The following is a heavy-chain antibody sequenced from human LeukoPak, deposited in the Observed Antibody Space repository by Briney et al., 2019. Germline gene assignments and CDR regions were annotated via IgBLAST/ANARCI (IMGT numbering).Heavy chain of an antibody. Sequence: GGSLRLSCAASGFTFSSYGMHWVRQAPGKGLEWVAFIRYDGGNKYYADSVKGRFTISRDNSKNTLYLQMNSLRAEDTAVYYCAKDTRYFDWLLPSYYYYYGMDVWGQGTTVTVSS. CDR1: GFTFSSYG. D-gene: IGHD3-9*01. CDR2: IRYDGGNK. J-gene: IGHJ6*02. V-gene: IGHV3-30*02. CDR3: AKDTRYFDWLLPSYYYYYGMDV.